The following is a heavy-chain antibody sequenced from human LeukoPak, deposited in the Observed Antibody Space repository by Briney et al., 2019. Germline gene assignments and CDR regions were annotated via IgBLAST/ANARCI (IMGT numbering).Heavy chain of an antibody. CDR1: GFRFSDYW. D-gene: IGHD2-15*01. Sequence: AGSLRLSCAASGFRFSDYWMNWVRQAPGKGLDWVASINQGGSEKHYVDSLRGRFTISRDNAKNSLYLQMSSLRVVDTAVYYCARDGVAAGLYFDSWGQGTLVTVSS. J-gene: IGHJ4*02. CDR3: ARDGVAAGLYFDS. CDR2: INQGGSEK. V-gene: IGHV3-7*03.